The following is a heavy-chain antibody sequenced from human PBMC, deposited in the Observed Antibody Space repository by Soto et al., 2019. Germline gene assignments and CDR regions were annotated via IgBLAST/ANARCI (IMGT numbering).Heavy chain of an antibody. CDR2: ISGSGGST. J-gene: IGHJ4*02. CDR1: GFTFSSYA. CDR3: AIAPKGSRSLTG. Sequence: GGSLRLSCAASGFTFSSYAMSWVRQAPGEGLEWVSAISGSGGSTYYADSVKGRFTISRDNSKNTLYLQMNSLRAEDTAVYYCAIAPKGSRSLTGWGQGTLVTVSS. V-gene: IGHV3-23*01. D-gene: IGHD2-15*01.